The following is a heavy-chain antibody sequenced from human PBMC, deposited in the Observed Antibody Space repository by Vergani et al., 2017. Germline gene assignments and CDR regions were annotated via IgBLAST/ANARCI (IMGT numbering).Heavy chain of an antibody. CDR1: GFTFSSYG. CDR3: ARDQSGYSYGPFDY. J-gene: IGHJ4*02. D-gene: IGHD5-18*01. V-gene: IGHV3-33*01. CDR2: IWYDGSNK. Sequence: QVQLVESGGGVVQPGRSLRLSCAASGFTFSSYGMHWVRQAPGKGLEWVAVIWYDGSNKYYADSVKGRFTISRDNSKNTLYLQMNSLRAEDTAAYYCARDQSGYSYGPFDYWGQGTLVTVSS.